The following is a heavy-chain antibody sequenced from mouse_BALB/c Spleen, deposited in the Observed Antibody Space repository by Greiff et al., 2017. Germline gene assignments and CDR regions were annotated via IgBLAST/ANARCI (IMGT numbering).Heavy chain of an antibody. D-gene: IGHD2-13*01. J-gene: IGHJ3*01. CDR3: ARRRGDYGWFAY. CDR2: FHPYNDDT. CDR1: GYSFTTYP. Sequence: QVQLQQSGAELVKPGASVKMSCTASGYSFTTYPIGWLKQNHGKSLVGIGNFHPYNDDTKYNEKFKGKAKLTVEKSSSTVYLELSRLTSDDSAVYYCARRRGDYGWFAYWGQGTLVTVSA. V-gene: IGHV1-47*01.